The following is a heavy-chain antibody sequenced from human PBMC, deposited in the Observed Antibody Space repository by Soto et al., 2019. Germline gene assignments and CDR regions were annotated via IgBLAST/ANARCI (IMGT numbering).Heavy chain of an antibody. D-gene: IGHD3-22*01. CDR3: ARGGSYYYDRSGSTPVDY. Sequence: SETLSLTCTVSGGSITSSSHFWGWVRQPPGKGLEWIGTIYFTGNTYYTPSLKSRLTMSIDTSKNEFSLRLNSVTAADTAVYYCARGGSYYYDRSGSTPVDYWGQGTLVTVSS. CDR2: IYFTGNT. CDR1: GGSITSSSHF. J-gene: IGHJ4*02. V-gene: IGHV4-39*01.